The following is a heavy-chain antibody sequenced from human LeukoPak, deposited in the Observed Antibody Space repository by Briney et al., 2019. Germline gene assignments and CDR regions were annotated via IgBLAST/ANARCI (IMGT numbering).Heavy chain of an antibody. CDR3: AREGYYYDSSGYYFCFDY. J-gene: IGHJ4*02. V-gene: IGHV1-18*01. Sequence: ASVKVSCKASGYTFTSYGISWVRQAPGQGLEWMGWISAYNGNTSYAQKLQGRVTMTTDTSTSTAYMELRSLRSDDTAVYYCAREGYYYDSSGYYFCFDYWGQGTLVTVSS. CDR1: GYTFTSYG. D-gene: IGHD3-22*01. CDR2: ISAYNGNT.